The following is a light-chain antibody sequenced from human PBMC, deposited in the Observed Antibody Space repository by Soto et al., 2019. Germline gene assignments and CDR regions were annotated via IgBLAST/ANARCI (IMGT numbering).Light chain of an antibody. CDR2: EAF. V-gene: IGKV1-33*01. J-gene: IGKJ4*01. CDR3: QQCDDLVT. CDR1: QDIGNY. Sequence: DIQMTQSPSSLSASVGDRVTITCRASQDIGNYLNWYQQRPGKAPKLLISEAFNLETGVPSRFSGSRSGTDFTFTIRSLQPEDIATYYCQQCDDLVTFGGGTKVEIK.